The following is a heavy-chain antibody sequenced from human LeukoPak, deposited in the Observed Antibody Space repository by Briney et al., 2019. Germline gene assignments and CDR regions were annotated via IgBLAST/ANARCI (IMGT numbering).Heavy chain of an antibody. CDR3: ARVGYSYAAAFDY. D-gene: IGHD5-18*01. J-gene: IGHJ4*02. V-gene: IGHV1-69*04. Sequence: ASVKVSCKASGGTFSSYAISWVRQAPGQGLEWMGRIIPILGIANYAQKFQGRVTITADKSTSTAYMELSSLRSEDTAVYYCARVGYSYAAAFDYWGQGTLVTVSS. CDR2: IIPILGIA. CDR1: GGTFSSYA.